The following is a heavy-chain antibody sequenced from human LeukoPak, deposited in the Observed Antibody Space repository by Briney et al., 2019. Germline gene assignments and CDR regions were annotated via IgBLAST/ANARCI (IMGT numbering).Heavy chain of an antibody. CDR1: GYSISSGYY. J-gene: IGHJ4*02. CDR3: ASFGKYNWPDY. Sequence: SETLSLTCTVSGYSISSGYYWGWIRQPPGKGLEWIGSIYHSGSTYYNPSLKSRVTISVDTSKNQFSLKLSSVTAADTAVYYCASFGKYNWPDYWGQGTPVTVSS. CDR2: IYHSGST. V-gene: IGHV4-38-2*02. D-gene: IGHD1-20*01.